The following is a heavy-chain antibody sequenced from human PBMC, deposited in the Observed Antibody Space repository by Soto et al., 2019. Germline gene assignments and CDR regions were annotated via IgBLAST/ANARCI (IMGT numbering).Heavy chain of an antibody. CDR1: GFTFSSCA. V-gene: IGHV3-7*03. J-gene: IGHJ4*02. Sequence: PGGSLRLSCAASGFTFSSCAMNWVRQAPGKGLEWVANIKQDGSETNYVDSVKGRFTISRDNAKNSQYLQMNSLRAEDTAVYYCVRIFGAGNNFNYWGQGTLVTVSS. CDR2: IKQDGSET. CDR3: VRIFGAGNNFNY. D-gene: IGHD3-10*01.